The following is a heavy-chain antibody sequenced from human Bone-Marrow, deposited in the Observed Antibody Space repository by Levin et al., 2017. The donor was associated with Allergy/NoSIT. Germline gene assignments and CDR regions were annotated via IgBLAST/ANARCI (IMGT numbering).Heavy chain of an antibody. V-gene: IGHV3-74*01. CDR1: GFTFDDYW. Sequence: PGGSLRLSCAASGFTFDDYWMHWVRQVPGKGLVWVSRINSDGTITDYAGSVKGRFTISRDNAQNTLYLQMNTLRAEDTAVYFCARLWGFADLSLDFWGPGTLVTVSS. CDR2: INSDGTIT. CDR3: ARLWGFADLSLDF. J-gene: IGHJ4*02. D-gene: IGHD3-10*01.